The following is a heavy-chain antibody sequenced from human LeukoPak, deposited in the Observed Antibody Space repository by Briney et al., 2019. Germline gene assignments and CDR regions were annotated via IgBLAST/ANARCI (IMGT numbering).Heavy chain of an antibody. CDR3: VRDIAGAGGFDY. D-gene: IGHD6-13*01. J-gene: IGHJ4*02. CDR2: INNSGSN. Sequence: PSETLSLTCGVYGESFSGYYSSWIRQPPGKGLEWGGEINNSGSNNYNPSLKSRVTISVDTSKNQFSLKLSSVTAADTAVYYCVRDIAGAGGFDYWGQGTLVTVSS. CDR1: GESFSGYY. V-gene: IGHV4-34*01.